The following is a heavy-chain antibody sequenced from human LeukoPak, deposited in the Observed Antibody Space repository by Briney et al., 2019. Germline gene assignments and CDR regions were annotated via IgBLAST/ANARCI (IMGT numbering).Heavy chain of an antibody. CDR2: ISAYNGNT. CDR1: GYTFTSYG. V-gene: IGHV1-18*01. Sequence: ASVKVSCKASGYTFTSYGISWVRQAPGQGLEWMGWISAYNGNTNYAQKLQGRVTMTTDTSTSTAYMELRSLRSDDTAVYYCARGFPDYYDSSGYSKFDYWGQGTLVTVSS. D-gene: IGHD3-22*01. CDR3: ARGFPDYYDSSGYSKFDY. J-gene: IGHJ4*02.